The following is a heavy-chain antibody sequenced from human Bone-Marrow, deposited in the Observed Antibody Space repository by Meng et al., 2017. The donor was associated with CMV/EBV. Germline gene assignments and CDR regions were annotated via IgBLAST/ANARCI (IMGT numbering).Heavy chain of an antibody. Sequence: SETLSLTCTVFGGSVSSGSYYWSWIRQPPGKGLEWIGYIYYSGSTNYNPSLKSRVTISVDTSKNQFSLKLSSVTAADTAVYYCARLGYSGGYYYYGMDVWGQGTTVTVSS. D-gene: IGHD2-15*01. J-gene: IGHJ6*02. CDR3: ARLGYSGGYYYYGMDV. V-gene: IGHV4-61*01. CDR1: GGSVSSGSYY. CDR2: IYYSGST.